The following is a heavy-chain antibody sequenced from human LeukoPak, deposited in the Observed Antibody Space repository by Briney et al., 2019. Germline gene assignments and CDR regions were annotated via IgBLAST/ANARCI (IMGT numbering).Heavy chain of an antibody. D-gene: IGHD1-26*01. Sequence: GRSLRLSCAASGFTFSDYYMSWIRQAPGKGLEWVSYISSSGSTIYYADSVKGRFTISRDNAKNSLYLQMNSLRAEDTAVYYCARGEQSGSYPFDYWGQGTLVTVSS. V-gene: IGHV3-11*01. CDR1: GFTFSDYY. CDR3: ARGEQSGSYPFDY. CDR2: ISSSGSTI. J-gene: IGHJ4*02.